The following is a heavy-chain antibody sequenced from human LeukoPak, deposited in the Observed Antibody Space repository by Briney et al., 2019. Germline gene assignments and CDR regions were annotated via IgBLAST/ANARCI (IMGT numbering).Heavy chain of an antibody. CDR3: ARLSKGRYFDYIFDF. Sequence: SETLSLTCAVSGGSVSSSTYYWGWIRQPPGKGLEWIGNIYYTGSSYYNPSLKSRVTMSVDTSRNQFSLKMNSVTAADTAVYYCARLSKGRYFDYIFDFWGQGTLLTVSS. V-gene: IGHV4-39*01. CDR1: GGSVSSSTYY. CDR2: IYYTGSS. J-gene: IGHJ4*02. D-gene: IGHD3-9*01.